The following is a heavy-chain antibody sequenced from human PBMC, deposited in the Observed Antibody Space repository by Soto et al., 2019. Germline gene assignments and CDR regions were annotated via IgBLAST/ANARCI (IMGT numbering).Heavy chain of an antibody. D-gene: IGHD6-13*01. CDR3: ARDSSSRTRRGMDV. J-gene: IGHJ6*02. Sequence: SLRLSCAASGFTFSSYAMHWVRQAPGKGLEWVAVISYDGSNKYYADSVKGRFTISRDNSKNTLYLQMNSLRAEDTAVYYCARDSSSRTRRGMDVWGHGTTVTVSS. CDR1: GFTFSSYA. CDR2: ISYDGSNK. V-gene: IGHV3-30-3*01.